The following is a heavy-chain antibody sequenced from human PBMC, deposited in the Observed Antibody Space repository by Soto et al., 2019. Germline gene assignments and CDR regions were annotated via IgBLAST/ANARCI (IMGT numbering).Heavy chain of an antibody. CDR3: ARNDYGGNSVDY. CDR1: GYTFTEYY. J-gene: IGHJ4*02. D-gene: IGHD4-17*01. V-gene: IGHV1-46*01. CDR2: INPSGDTR. Sequence: ASVKVSCKASGYTFTEYYMHWVRQAPGHGLEWMGMINPSGDTRSYAQKFQCRVTMTRDTSTSTVYMELSSLRSEDTAVYYCARNDYGGNSVDYWGQGTLVTVSS.